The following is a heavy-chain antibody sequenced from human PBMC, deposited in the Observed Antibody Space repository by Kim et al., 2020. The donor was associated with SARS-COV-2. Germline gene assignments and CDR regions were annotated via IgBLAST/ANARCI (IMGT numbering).Heavy chain of an antibody. V-gene: IGHV4-34*01. D-gene: IGHD6-6*01. Sequence: SETLSLTCAVFGGSFSGFRWSWIRQPPGKGLEWIGEINHSGSANYNPSLKSRVTMSVDTAKSQFSLKLSSVTAADTAVYYCARYAYTSSSGWFDSWGQGILVTVSS. CDR3: ARYAYTSSSGWFDS. CDR2: INHSGSA. J-gene: IGHJ5*01. CDR1: GGSFSGFR.